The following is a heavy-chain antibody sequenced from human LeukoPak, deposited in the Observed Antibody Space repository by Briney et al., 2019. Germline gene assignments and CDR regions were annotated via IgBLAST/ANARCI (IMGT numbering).Heavy chain of an antibody. CDR1: GGSISSGSYY. CDR3: ARTWIVVVMGAFDI. J-gene: IGHJ3*02. CDR2: IYTSGST. D-gene: IGHD3-22*01. V-gene: IGHV4-61*02. Sequence: SETLSLTCTVSGGSISSGSYYWSWIRQPAGKGLEWIGRIYTSGSTNYNPSLKSRVPISVDTSKNQFSLQLSSVTAADTAVYYCARTWIVVVMGAFDIWGQGTMVTVSS.